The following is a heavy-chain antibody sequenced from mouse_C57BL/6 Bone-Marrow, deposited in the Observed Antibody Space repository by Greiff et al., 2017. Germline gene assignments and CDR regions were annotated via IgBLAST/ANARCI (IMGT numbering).Heavy chain of an antibody. J-gene: IGHJ2*01. CDR3: VRSLVFDY. Sequence: VKDRFTISRDDSESMLYLQMNNLKTEDTAMYYCVRSLVFDYWGQGTTLTVSS. V-gene: IGHV10-1*01.